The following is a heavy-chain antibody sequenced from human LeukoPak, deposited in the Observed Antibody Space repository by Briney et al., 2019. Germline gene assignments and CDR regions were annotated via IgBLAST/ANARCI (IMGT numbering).Heavy chain of an antibody. CDR2: VYPGDSDA. CDR1: GYSFTSYW. D-gene: IGHD3-22*01. Sequence: GESLKISCKGSGYSFTSYWIGWVRQMSGKGLEWMGVVYPGDSDARYSSPFQGQVTISADKSISTAYLQWSSLKASDTAMYYCARRNYYDSSGYYFLDYWGQGTLVTVSS. CDR3: ARRNYYDSSGYYFLDY. V-gene: IGHV5-51*01. J-gene: IGHJ4*02.